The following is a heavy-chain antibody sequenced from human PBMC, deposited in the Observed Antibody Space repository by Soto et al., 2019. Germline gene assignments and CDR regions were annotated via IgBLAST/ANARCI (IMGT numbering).Heavy chain of an antibody. CDR2: IYYSGST. Sequence: XETLSLTCAVSGYSISSSGFYWGWIRQPPGKGLEWIGSIYYSGSTYYNPSLKSRVTISVDTSKSQFSLKMRSVTAADTAVYYCARRQQWLAGYFDSWGQGTLVTVSS. J-gene: IGHJ4*02. V-gene: IGHV4-39*01. D-gene: IGHD6-19*01. CDR3: ARRQQWLAGYFDS. CDR1: GYSISSSGFY.